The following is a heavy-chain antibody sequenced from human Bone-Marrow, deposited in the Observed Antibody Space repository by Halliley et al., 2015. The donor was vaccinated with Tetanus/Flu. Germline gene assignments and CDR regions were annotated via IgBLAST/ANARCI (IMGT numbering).Heavy chain of an antibody. Sequence: LSLTCAASGFTFSTYAMSWVRQAPGKGLQWVSSISGSGDKTYYADSVKGRLTISRENSKNTVSLQMNRLRAEDTAVYYCARTSIWGTYRQPHLDSWGQGTLVTVSS. D-gene: IGHD3-16*02. CDR2: ISGSGDKT. V-gene: IGHV3-23*01. CDR3: ARTSIWGTYRQPHLDS. J-gene: IGHJ4*02. CDR1: GFTFSTYA.